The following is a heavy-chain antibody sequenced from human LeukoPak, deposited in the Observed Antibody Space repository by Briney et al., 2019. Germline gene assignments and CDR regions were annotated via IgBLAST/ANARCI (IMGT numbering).Heavy chain of an antibody. D-gene: IGHD6-13*01. J-gene: IGHJ6*02. Sequence: SETLSLTCTVSGGSISYYYWSWIRQPPGKGLEWIGHIYHSGSTNHNPSFKSRVTMSVDTSKSHFSQKLSSVTAADTAVYYCVRHAATRHNYGMDVWGQGTTVIVSS. CDR2: IYHSGST. V-gene: IGHV4-59*08. CDR1: GGSISYYY. CDR3: VRHAATRHNYGMDV.